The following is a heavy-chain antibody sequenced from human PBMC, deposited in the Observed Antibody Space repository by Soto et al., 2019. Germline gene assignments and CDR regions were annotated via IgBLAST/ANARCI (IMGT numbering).Heavy chain of an antibody. V-gene: IGHV4-30-4*01. J-gene: IGHJ6*02. Sequence: PSETLSLTCTVSGDSISSGDYYWSWIRQPPGKGLEWIGCIYYSGNTYYNPSLKRRFSISVDTSKNQFSLQLSSVTVADTAVYYCAGQPTAGSYYDLGSYYYYYAMDVWGQGTTVTVSS. D-gene: IGHD3-10*01. CDR1: GDSISSGDYY. CDR2: IYYSGNT. CDR3: AGQPTAGSYYDLGSYYYYYAMDV.